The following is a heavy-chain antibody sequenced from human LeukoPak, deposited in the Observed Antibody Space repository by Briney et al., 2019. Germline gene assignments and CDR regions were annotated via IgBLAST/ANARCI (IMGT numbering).Heavy chain of an antibody. J-gene: IGHJ4*02. CDR1: GFTFSSCE. V-gene: IGHV3-48*03. CDR3: ARDYGGSSPFDY. CDR2: ISSSGSTI. Sequence: GGSLRLSCAASGFTFSSCEMNWVRQAPGKGLEWVSYISSSGSTIYYADSVKGRFTISRDNAKNSLYLQMNSLRAEDTAAYYCARDYGGSSPFDYWGQGTLVTVSS. D-gene: IGHD4-23*01.